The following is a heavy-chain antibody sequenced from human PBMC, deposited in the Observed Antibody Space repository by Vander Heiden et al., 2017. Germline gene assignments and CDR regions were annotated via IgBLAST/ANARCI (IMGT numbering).Heavy chain of an antibody. CDR3: ARGASDGYSYGFIVDY. V-gene: IGHV1-8*01. J-gene: IGHJ4*02. CDR2: MNPNSGNT. Sequence: QVQLVQSGAEVKKHGASVKVSCKASGYTFTSYDINWVRQATGQGLEWMGWMNPNSGNTGYAQKFQGRVTMTRNTSISTAYMELSSLRSEDTAVYYCARGASDGYSYGFIVDYWGQGTLVTVSS. CDR1: GYTFTSYD. D-gene: IGHD5-18*01.